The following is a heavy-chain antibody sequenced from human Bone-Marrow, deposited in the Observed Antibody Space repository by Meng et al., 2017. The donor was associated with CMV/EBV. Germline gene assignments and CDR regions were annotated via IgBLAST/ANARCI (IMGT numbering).Heavy chain of an antibody. CDR2: INWSSDSI. D-gene: IGHD2-15*01. CDR1: GFIFDDYA. V-gene: IGHV3-9*01. J-gene: IGHJ6*02. CDR3: TSSGWPETYYYGMDI. Sequence: SLKISCAGSGFIFDDYAMHWVRQAPGKGLEWVSGINWSSDSIGYADSVKGRFTISRDNAKNSLYLQMDSLRPEDTALYYCTSSGWPETYYYGMDIWGQGTMVPSP.